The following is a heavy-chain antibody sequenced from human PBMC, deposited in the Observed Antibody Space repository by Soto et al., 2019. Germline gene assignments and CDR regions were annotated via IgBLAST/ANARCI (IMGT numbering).Heavy chain of an antibody. CDR2: MNPNSGNT. CDR1: GYTFTSYD. Sequence: ASVKVSCKASGYTFTSYDINWVRQATGQGLEWMGWMNPNSGNTGYAQKFQGRVTMTRNTSISTAYMELSSLRSEDTALYYCARFDCSSTSCYYYFDYWGQGTLVTVSS. D-gene: IGHD2-2*01. V-gene: IGHV1-8*01. J-gene: IGHJ4*02. CDR3: ARFDCSSTSCYYYFDY.